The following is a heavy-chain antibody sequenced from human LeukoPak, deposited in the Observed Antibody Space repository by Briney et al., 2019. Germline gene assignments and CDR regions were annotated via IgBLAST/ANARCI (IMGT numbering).Heavy chain of an antibody. CDR2: INWNGGST. V-gene: IGHV3-20*04. J-gene: IGHJ4*02. Sequence: PGGSLRLSCAASGFTFDDYGMSWVRQAPGKGLEWVSGINWNGGSTGYADSVKGRFTISRDNSKNTLYLQMNSVRAEDTAIYYCAKGRYHLATVTLLDYWGQGTLVTVSS. D-gene: IGHD4-17*01. CDR3: AKGRYHLATVTLLDY. CDR1: GFTFDDYG.